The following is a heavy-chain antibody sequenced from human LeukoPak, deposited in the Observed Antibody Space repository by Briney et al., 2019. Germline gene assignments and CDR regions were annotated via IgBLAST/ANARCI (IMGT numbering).Heavy chain of an antibody. V-gene: IGHV3-23*01. CDR1: GFSFRKYA. Sequence: GGSLRLSCEASGFSFRKYAMSWVRQAPGKGLEWVSAISGRGDNTYYADSVKGRFTISRDNAKNSLYLQMNSLRSDDTAAYYCARNSHGYSSGWLQFNFDYWGQGTLVTVSS. CDR2: ISGRGDNT. D-gene: IGHD6-19*01. CDR3: ARNSHGYSSGWLQFNFDY. J-gene: IGHJ4*02.